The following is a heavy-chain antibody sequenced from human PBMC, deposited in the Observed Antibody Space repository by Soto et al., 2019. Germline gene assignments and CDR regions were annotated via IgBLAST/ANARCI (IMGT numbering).Heavy chain of an antibody. CDR1: GFTFSDYA. Sequence: VQLVESGGGVVQPGRSLRLSCAASGFTFSDYAMHWVRQAPGKGLEWVAVVSHDGRNTHYADSVKGRFTISRDSSNKTVSVEMTSLRTEESAVYYWAKGVRAWLVTSGFNFWGQGALVTISS. V-gene: IGHV3-30*18. J-gene: IGHJ4*02. D-gene: IGHD5-12*01. CDR2: VSHDGRNT. CDR3: AKGVRAWLVTSGFNF.